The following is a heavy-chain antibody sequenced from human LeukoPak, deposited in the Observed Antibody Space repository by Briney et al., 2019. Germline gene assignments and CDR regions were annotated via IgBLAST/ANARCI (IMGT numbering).Heavy chain of an antibody. CDR3: AKAAVAGTTVAEYFQH. CDR1: GFTFSSYA. V-gene: IGHV3-23*01. Sequence: GGSLGLSCAASGFTFSSYAMSWVRQAPGKGLEWVSAISGSGGSTYYADSVKGRFTISGDNSKNTLYLQKNSLRAEDTAVYYCAKAAVAGTTVAEYFQHWGQGTLVTVSS. J-gene: IGHJ1*01. CDR2: ISGSGGST. D-gene: IGHD6-19*01.